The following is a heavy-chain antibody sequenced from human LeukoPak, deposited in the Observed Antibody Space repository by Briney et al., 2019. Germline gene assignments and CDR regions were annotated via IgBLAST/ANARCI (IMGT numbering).Heavy chain of an antibody. CDR3: ARGRGTITMVRGVIPYYFDY. CDR1: GGSFSGYY. CDR2: INHSGST. D-gene: IGHD3-10*01. V-gene: IGHV4-34*01. J-gene: IGHJ4*02. Sequence: SETLSLTCAVYGGSFSGYYWSWIRQPPGKGLEWIGEINHSGSTNYNPSLKSRVTISVDTSKNQFSLKLSSVTAADTAVYYCARGRGTITMVRGVIPYYFDYWGQGTLVTVSS.